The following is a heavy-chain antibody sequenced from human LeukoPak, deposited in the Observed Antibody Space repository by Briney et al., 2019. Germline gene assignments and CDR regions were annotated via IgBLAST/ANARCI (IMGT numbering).Heavy chain of an antibody. Sequence: SETLSLTCAVYGGSFSGYYWSWIRQAPGKGLEWVGDINHSGSNNYSPSLKSQLTISVDTSKNQFSLKLSSVTAADTAVYYCAQGGRYDSSGLFAYWGRGTLVPVSS. CDR3: AQGGRYDSSGLFAY. CDR1: GGSFSGYY. CDR2: INHSGSN. J-gene: IGHJ4*02. V-gene: IGHV4-34*01. D-gene: IGHD3-22*01.